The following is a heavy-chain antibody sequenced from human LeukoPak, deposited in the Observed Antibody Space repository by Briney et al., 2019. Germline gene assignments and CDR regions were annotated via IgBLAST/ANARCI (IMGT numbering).Heavy chain of an antibody. V-gene: IGHV4-34*01. D-gene: IGHD6-19*01. J-gene: IGHJ4*02. CDR3: ASTRPAVAGPKSIDY. Sequence: SETLSLTCAVYGGSFSGYYWSWIRQPPGKGLEWIGEINHSGSTNYNPSLKSRVTISVDTSKNQFSLKLSSVTAADTAVYYCASTRPAVAGPKSIDYWGQGTLVTVSS. CDR2: INHSGST. CDR1: GGSFSGYY.